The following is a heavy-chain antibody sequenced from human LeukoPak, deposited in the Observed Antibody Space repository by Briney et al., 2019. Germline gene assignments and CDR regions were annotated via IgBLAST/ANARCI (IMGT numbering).Heavy chain of an antibody. D-gene: IGHD1-26*01. V-gene: IGHV3-23*01. CDR3: AKRRPTGSYFDY. CDR2: VSGSGRIT. J-gene: IGHJ4*02. CDR1: GFTFKNFG. Sequence: GGSLRLSCEGSGFTFKNFGMRWIRQAPGKGLEWVSEVSGSGRITDYADSVKGRFAISRDNSKNALYLQMNNLGVEDTAIYYCAKRRPTGSYFDYWGQGTLVTVSA.